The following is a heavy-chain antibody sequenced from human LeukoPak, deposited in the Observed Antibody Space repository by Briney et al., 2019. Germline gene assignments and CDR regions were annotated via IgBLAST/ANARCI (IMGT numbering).Heavy chain of an antibody. Sequence: ASVKVSCKASGYTFTGYYINWVRQAPGQGLEWMGWINPNSGGTNYAQKFQGRVTLTGDKSTHTAYMELGRLRSDDTAVYYCARDRAWIQLWLDAFDIWGQGTMVTVSS. D-gene: IGHD5-18*01. CDR3: ARDRAWIQLWLDAFDI. CDR1: GYTFTGYY. J-gene: IGHJ3*02. V-gene: IGHV1-2*02. CDR2: INPNSGGT.